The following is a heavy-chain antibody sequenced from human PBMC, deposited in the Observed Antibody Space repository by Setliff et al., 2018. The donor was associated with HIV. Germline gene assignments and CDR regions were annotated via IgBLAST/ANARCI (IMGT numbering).Heavy chain of an antibody. Sequence: SLKISCKTSGYSFTSNWIGWVRQTPGKGMEWMAIIYPGDSDTTYNPSFQGQVTISVDKSITSAFLQLRRVKVSDTGLYFCARSRVGSSDAFDVWGQGTLVTVSS. V-gene: IGHV5-51*01. CDR2: IYPGDSDT. J-gene: IGHJ3*01. D-gene: IGHD3-10*01. CDR1: GYSFTSNW. CDR3: ARSRVGSSDAFDV.